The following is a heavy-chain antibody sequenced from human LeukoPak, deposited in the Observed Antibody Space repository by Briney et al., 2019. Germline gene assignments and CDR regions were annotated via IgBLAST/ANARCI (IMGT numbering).Heavy chain of an antibody. V-gene: IGHV1-18*01. CDR1: GYTFTTYN. J-gene: IGHJ4*02. CDR2: ISGYNGNT. Sequence: ASVKVSCKASGYTFTTYNINWVRQAPGQGLEWMGWISGYNGNTNYAQKLQGRVTMTTDTSTSTAYMELRSLKSDDTAVYYCARDGLWFGNIDYWGQGTLVTVSS. CDR3: ARDGLWFGNIDY. D-gene: IGHD3-10*01.